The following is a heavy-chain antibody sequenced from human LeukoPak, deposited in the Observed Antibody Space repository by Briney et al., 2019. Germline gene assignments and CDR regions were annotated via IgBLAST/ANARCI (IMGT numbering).Heavy chain of an antibody. D-gene: IGHD3-3*01. Sequence: GASVKVSCKASGYTFTGYYMHWVRQAPGQGLEWMGWINPNSGGTNYAQKFQGRVTMTRDTSISTAYMELSRLRSDDTAVYYCAREAHYDFWSGYLNWFDPWGQGTLVTVSS. CDR1: GYTFTGYY. J-gene: IGHJ5*02. V-gene: IGHV1-2*02. CDR3: AREAHYDFWSGYLNWFDP. CDR2: INPNSGGT.